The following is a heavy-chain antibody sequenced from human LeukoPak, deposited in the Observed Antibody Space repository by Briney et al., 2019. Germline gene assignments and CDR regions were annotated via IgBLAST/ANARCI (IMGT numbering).Heavy chain of an antibody. V-gene: IGHV4-59*01. D-gene: IGHD4-23*01. CDR1: GGSIGSYY. CDR2: IYYSGST. Sequence: PSETLSLTCTVSGGSIGSYYWSWIRQPPGKGLEWIGYIYYSGSTNYNPSLKSRVTISVDTSKNQFSLKLSSVTAADTAVYYCAREDGGNPSGWGQGTLVTVSS. J-gene: IGHJ4*02. CDR3: AREDGGNPSG.